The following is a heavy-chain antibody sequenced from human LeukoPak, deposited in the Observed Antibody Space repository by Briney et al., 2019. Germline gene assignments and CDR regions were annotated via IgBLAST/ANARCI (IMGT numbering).Heavy chain of an antibody. D-gene: IGHD3-10*01. J-gene: IGHJ6*03. CDR1: GGSISSYY. CDR3: ARDKDSGSYFIRDHYIQYMDV. Sequence: PSETLSLTCTVSGGSISSYYWSWIRQPPGKGLERIGYIYYSGSTNYNPSPKSRVTISVDTSKNQFSLKLSSVTAADTAVYYCARDKDSGSYFIRDHYIQYMDVWGKGTTVSISS. V-gene: IGHV4-59*01. CDR2: IYYSGST.